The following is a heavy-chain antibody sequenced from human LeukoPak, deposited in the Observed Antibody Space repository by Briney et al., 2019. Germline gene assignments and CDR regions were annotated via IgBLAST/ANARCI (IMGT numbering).Heavy chain of an antibody. V-gene: IGHV1-3*01. CDR3: ARGYRGPYGMDV. CDR1: GYTSTSYA. Sequence: HRASVKVSCKASGYTSTSYAMHWVRQAPGQRLEWMGWINAGNGNTKYSQKFQGRVTITRDTSASTAYMELSSLRSEDTAVYYCARGYRGPYGMDVWGKGTTVTVSS. CDR2: INAGNGNT. D-gene: IGHD5-18*01. J-gene: IGHJ6*04.